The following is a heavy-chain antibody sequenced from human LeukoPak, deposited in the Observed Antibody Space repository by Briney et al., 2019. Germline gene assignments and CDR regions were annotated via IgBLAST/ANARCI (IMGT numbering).Heavy chain of an antibody. Sequence: GRSLRLSYAAAGFTFDDYAMHWVRQAPGKGLEWVSTINWNSGRMEYADSVKGRFTISRDNAKNSLYLQMNSLRDEDTALYYCAKDGQRRAVSVVTYMDVWGKGTTVTVSS. J-gene: IGHJ6*03. V-gene: IGHV3-9*01. CDR2: INWNSGRM. CDR3: AKDGQRRAVSVVTYMDV. CDR1: GFTFDDYA. D-gene: IGHD6-19*01.